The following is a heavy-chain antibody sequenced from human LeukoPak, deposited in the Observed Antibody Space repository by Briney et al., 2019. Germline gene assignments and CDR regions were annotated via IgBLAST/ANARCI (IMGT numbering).Heavy chain of an antibody. CDR2: ISYDGSNK. CDR1: GFTFSSYG. J-gene: IGHJ4*02. CDR3: AKGGYCSGGSCQGYFDY. Sequence: GGSLRLSCAASGFTFSSYGMHWVRQAPGKGLEWVAVISYDGSNKYYADSVKGRFTISRDNSKNTLYLQMNSLRAEDTAVYCCAKGGYCSGGSCQGYFDYWGQGTLVTVSS. V-gene: IGHV3-30*18. D-gene: IGHD2-15*01.